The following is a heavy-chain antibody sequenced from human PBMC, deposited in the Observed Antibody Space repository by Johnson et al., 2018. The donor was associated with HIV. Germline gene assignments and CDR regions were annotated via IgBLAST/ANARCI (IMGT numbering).Heavy chain of an antibody. V-gene: IGHV3-7*02. Sequence: EVQLVESGGSLVQPGGSLTLSCAASGLTFSNFYMTWVRQAPGTGLEWVATIRPDGSEEFYVDSVKGRFTISRDNSKNTVYLQMNSLRAEDTAVYYCALNSGSLGNAFDIWGQGTMVTVSS. J-gene: IGHJ3*02. D-gene: IGHD3-10*01. CDR1: GLTFSNFY. CDR2: IRPDGSEE. CDR3: ALNSGSLGNAFDI.